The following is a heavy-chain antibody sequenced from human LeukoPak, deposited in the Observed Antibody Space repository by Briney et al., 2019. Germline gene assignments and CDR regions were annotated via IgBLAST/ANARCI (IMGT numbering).Heavy chain of an antibody. V-gene: IGHV4-59*01. CDR1: GGSISSYY. Sequence: SETLSLTCTVSGGSISSYYWSWIRQPPGQGLEWIGYIYYSGGTNYNPSLKSRVTISVDTSKSQFSLKLSSVTAADTAVYYCARCRHDYGDYVDASDILGGGTIVT. D-gene: IGHD4-17*01. CDR3: ARCRHDYGDYVDASDI. CDR2: IYYSGGT. J-gene: IGHJ3*02.